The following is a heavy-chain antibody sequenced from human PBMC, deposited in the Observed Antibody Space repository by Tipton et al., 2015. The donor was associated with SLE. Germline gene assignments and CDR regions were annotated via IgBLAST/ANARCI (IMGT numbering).Heavy chain of an antibody. CDR3: ARETFCSSTTCYSSWNYFSDAFDI. J-gene: IGHJ3*02. D-gene: IGHD2-2*01. V-gene: IGHV3-48*04. CDR2: ISSSSSTI. Sequence: SLRLSCAASGFTFSSYSMNWVRQAPGKGLEWVSYISSSSSTIYYADSVKGRFTISRDNAKNSLYLQMNSLRAEDTAVYYCARETFCSSTTCYSSWNYFSDAFDIWGQGTMVTVSS. CDR1: GFTFSSYS.